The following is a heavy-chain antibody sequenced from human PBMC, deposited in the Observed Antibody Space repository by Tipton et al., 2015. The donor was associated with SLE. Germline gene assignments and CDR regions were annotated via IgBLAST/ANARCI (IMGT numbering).Heavy chain of an antibody. J-gene: IGHJ4*02. V-gene: IGHV4-4*08. CDR2: IYTSGST. D-gene: IGHD1-20*01. CDR3: ARDLTGLGFDY. Sequence: TLSLTCTVSGASISSYYWSWIRQPPGKGLEWIGRIYTSGSTNYNPSLKSRVTISVDTSKNQFSLKLSSVTAADTAVYYCARDLTGLGFDYWGQGTLVTVSS. CDR1: GASISSYY.